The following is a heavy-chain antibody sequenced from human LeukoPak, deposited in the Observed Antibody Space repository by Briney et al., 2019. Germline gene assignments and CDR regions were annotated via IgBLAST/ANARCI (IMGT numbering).Heavy chain of an antibody. CDR2: ISAYNGNT. CDR1: GYTFTSYG. Sequence: ASVKVSCKASGYTFTSYGISWVRQAPGQGLEWMGWISAYNGNTNYAQKLQGRVTMTTDTSTSTAYMELRSLRSDDTAVYYCARDPYRGIAVASVDYWGQGTLVTVSS. J-gene: IGHJ4*02. D-gene: IGHD6-19*01. CDR3: ARDPYRGIAVASVDY. V-gene: IGHV1-18*01.